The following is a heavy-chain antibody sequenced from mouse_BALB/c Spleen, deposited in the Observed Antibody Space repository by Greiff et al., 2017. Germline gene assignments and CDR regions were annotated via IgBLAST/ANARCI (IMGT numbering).Heavy chain of an antibody. CDR3: AREDYGNYWFAY. D-gene: IGHD2-1*01. V-gene: IGHV1S137*01. CDR2: ISTYYGDA. CDR1: GYTFTDYA. Sequence: QVQLQQSGAELVRPGVSVKISCKGSGYTFTDYAMHWVKQSHAKSLEWIGVISTYYGDASYNQKFKGKATMTVDKSSSTAYMELARLTSEDSAIYYCAREDYGNYWFAYWGQGTLVTVSA. J-gene: IGHJ3*01.